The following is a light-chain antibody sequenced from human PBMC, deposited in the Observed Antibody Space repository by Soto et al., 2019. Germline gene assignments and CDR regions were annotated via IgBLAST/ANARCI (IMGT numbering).Light chain of an antibody. CDR2: GAS. CDR1: QSVSSSY. Sequence: EIVLTQSPGTLSLSPGERATLCCRASQSVSSSYLAWYQQKPGQAPRLLIYGASSRATGIPDRFSGSGSGTDFPLTISRLEPEDFAVYSCQQYGSSPPGTFGQGTKVEIK. V-gene: IGKV3-20*01. CDR3: QQYGSSPPGT. J-gene: IGKJ1*01.